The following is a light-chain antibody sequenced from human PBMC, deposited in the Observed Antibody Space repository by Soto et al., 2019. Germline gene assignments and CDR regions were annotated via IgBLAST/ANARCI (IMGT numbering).Light chain of an antibody. CDR1: QSVSSY. Sequence: EIVLTQSPAPLSLSPGERATLSCRASQSVSSYLAWYQQKPGQAPRLLIYDASNRATGIPARFSGSGSGTDFTLTISSLEPEHFAVYYCQQRSNWPPGTFGPGTKVHIK. J-gene: IGKJ3*01. CDR3: QQRSNWPPGT. CDR2: DAS. V-gene: IGKV3-11*01.